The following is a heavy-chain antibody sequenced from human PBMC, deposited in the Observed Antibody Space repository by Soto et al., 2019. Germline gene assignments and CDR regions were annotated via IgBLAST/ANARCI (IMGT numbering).Heavy chain of an antibody. D-gene: IGHD3-10*01. CDR1: GASISSYY. V-gene: IGHV4-59*01. Sequence: QEQLQESGPGLVKPSETLSLTCTVSGASISSYYWSWIRQPPGKGLDWIGYIHYSGSINYNPSLKSRVITSIDTSKNQFSPNLSSVTAADTAVYYCARHSQNGPPLWFGELLSWGQGTLVTVSS. CDR3: ARHSQNGPPLWFGELLS. CDR2: IHYSGSI. J-gene: IGHJ4*02.